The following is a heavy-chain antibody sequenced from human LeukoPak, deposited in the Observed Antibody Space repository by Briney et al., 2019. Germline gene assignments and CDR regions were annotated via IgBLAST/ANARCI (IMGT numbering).Heavy chain of an antibody. J-gene: IGHJ4*02. CDR3: ARARGSYPGGYYFDY. CDR1: GGSFSGYY. Sequence: SETLSLTCAVYGGSFSGYYWSWIRQPPGKGLEWIGEINHSGSTNYNPSLKSRVTISVDTSKNQFSLKLSSVTAADTAVYYCARARGSYPGGYYFDYWGQGTLVTVSS. V-gene: IGHV4-34*01. D-gene: IGHD1-26*01. CDR2: INHSGST.